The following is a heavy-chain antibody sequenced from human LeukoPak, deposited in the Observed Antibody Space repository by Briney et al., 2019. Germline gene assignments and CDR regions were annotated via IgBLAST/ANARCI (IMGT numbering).Heavy chain of an antibody. Sequence: TGGSLRLSCAASGFTFSSYSMNWVRQAPGKGLEWVSSISSSSSYIYYADSVKGRFTISRDTSKNMVYLQMNSLRAEDTAVYYCATWPGAWYGEDSWGQGTLVSVSS. CDR1: GFTFSSYS. CDR2: ISSSSSYI. D-gene: IGHD3-10*01. V-gene: IGHV3-21*04. J-gene: IGHJ4*02. CDR3: ATWPGAWYGEDS.